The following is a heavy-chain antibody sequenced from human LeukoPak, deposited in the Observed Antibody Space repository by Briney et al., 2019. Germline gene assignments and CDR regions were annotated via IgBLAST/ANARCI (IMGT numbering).Heavy chain of an antibody. CDR1: GGSISSYY. CDR2: IYTSGST. D-gene: IGHD3-10*01. V-gene: IGHV4-4*07. J-gene: IGHJ4*02. CDR3: ARQKSGITMVRGVIGSLYYFDY. Sequence: SETLSLTCTVSGGSISSYYWSWIRQPAGKGLEWIGRIYTSGSTNYNPSLKSRVTMSVDTSKNQFSLKLSSVTAADTAVYYCARQKSGITMVRGVIGSLYYFDYWGQGTLVTVSS.